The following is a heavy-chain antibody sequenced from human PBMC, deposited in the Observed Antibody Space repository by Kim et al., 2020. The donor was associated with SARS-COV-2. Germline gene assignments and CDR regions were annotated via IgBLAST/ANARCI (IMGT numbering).Heavy chain of an antibody. CDR3: ARGPVRANYYYGMDV. CDR1: GGSFSGYY. V-gene: IGHV4-34*01. Sequence: SETLSLTCAVYGGSFSGYYWSWIRQPPGKGLEWIGEINHSGSTNYNPSLKSRVTISVDTSKNQFSLKLSSVTAADTAVYYCARGPVRANYYYGMDVWGQG. D-gene: IGHD3-10*02. CDR2: INHSGST. J-gene: IGHJ6*02.